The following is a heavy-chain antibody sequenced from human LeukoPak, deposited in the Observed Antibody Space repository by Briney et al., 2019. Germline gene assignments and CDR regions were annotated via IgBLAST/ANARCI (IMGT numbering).Heavy chain of an antibody. CDR2: ISAYNGNT. J-gene: IGHJ6*03. CDR3: ARDQLLWFGELLSTYYYYYYMDV. V-gene: IGHV1-18*01. CDR1: GYTFTSYG. Sequence: ASVKVSCKASGYTFTSYGISWVRQAPGQGLEWMGWISAYNGNTNYAQKLQGRVTMTTDTSTSTAYMELRSLRSDDTAVYYCARDQLLWFGELLSTYYYYYYMDVWGKGTTVTVSS. D-gene: IGHD3-10*01.